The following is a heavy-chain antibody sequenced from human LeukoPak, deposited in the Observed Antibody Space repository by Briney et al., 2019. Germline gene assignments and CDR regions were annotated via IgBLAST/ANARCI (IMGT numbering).Heavy chain of an antibody. Sequence: GGSLRLSCTASGFTFGDYAMSWFRQAPGKGLEWVGFIRSKAYGETTEYAASVKGRFTISRDDSKSIAHLQMNSLKTEDTAVYYCTRDLLSATPFDYWGQGTLVTVSS. J-gene: IGHJ4*02. CDR2: IRSKAYGETT. CDR3: TRDLLSATPFDY. D-gene: IGHD2-15*01. CDR1: GFTFGDYA. V-gene: IGHV3-49*03.